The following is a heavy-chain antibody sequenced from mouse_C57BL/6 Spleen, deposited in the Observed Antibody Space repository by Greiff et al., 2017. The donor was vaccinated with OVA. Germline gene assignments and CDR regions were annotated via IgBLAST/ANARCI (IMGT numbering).Heavy chain of an antibody. D-gene: IGHD4-1*01. V-gene: IGHV5-4*01. Sequence: EVQRVESGGGLVKPGGSLKLSCAASGFTFSSYAMSWVRQTPEKRLEWVATISDGGSYTYYPDNVKGRFTISRDNAKNNLYLQMSHLKAEDTAMYYCARMGGLGRGGAWFAYWGQGTLVTVSA. CDR3: ARMGGLGRGGAWFAY. CDR1: GFTFSSYA. CDR2: ISDGGSYT. J-gene: IGHJ3*01.